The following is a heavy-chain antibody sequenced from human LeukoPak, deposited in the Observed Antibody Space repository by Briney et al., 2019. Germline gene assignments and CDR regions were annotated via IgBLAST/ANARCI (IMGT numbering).Heavy chain of an antibody. J-gene: IGHJ5*02. Sequence: LSGGSLRLSCAASGFTFSSYAMHWVRQAPGKGLEWVAVISYDGSNKYYADSVKGRFTISRDNSKNTLYLQMNSLRAEDTAVYYCAREDGAYSSGWWNNWFDPWGQGTLVTVSS. D-gene: IGHD6-19*01. CDR2: ISYDGSNK. V-gene: IGHV3-30*04. CDR3: AREDGAYSSGWWNNWFDP. CDR1: GFTFSSYA.